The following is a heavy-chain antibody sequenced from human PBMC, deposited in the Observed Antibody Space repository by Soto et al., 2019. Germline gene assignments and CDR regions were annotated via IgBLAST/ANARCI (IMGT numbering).Heavy chain of an antibody. CDR3: ASRLHCSNGQCHTFDY. Sequence: GGSLRLSCVGSDFSLSGFYMSWVRQTPGKGLEWLSFISMSGSYKTYAASVEGRFTISRDNVKNILYLQMDSLRVEDTAVYYCASRLHCSNGQCHTFDYWGQGTQVTVYS. CDR2: ISMSGSYK. J-gene: IGHJ4*02. CDR1: DFSLSGFY. V-gene: IGHV3-11*06. D-gene: IGHD2-8*01.